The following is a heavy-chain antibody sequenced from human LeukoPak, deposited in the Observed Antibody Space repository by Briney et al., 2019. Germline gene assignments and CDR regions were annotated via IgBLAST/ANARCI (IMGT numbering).Heavy chain of an antibody. CDR3: ARVAYYYDSSGTNDAFDI. D-gene: IGHD3-22*01. CDR1: GFTFSSYW. CDR2: INTDGSTT. J-gene: IGHJ3*02. Sequence: GGSLRLSCAASGFTFSSYWMHWVRHAPGKGLMWVSRINTDGSTTSYADSVKGRFTISRDNAKNTLYLQMNSLRAEDTAVYYCARVAYYYDSSGTNDAFDIWGQGTMVTVSS. V-gene: IGHV3-74*01.